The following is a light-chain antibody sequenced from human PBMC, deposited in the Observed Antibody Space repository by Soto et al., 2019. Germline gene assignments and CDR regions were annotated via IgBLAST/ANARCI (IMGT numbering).Light chain of an antibody. CDR3: QQRSNWPPKVT. J-gene: IGKJ5*01. CDR1: QSVSSY. Sequence: EIVLTQSPAPLSLSPGERAPLSFRASQSVSSYLAWYQQKPGQAPRLLIYDASNRATGIPARFSGSGSGTDFTLTISSLEPEDFAVYYCQQRSNWPPKVTFGQGTRLEIK. V-gene: IGKV3-11*01. CDR2: DAS.